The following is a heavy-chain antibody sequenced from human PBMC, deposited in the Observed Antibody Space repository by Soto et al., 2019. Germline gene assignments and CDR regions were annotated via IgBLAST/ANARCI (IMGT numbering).Heavy chain of an antibody. CDR2: IYYRGST. J-gene: IGHJ6*02. Sequence: QVQLQESGPGLVKPSQTLSLTCTVSGGSISSGGYYWSWIRQHPGKGLEWIGYIYYRGSTYYNPSLKSRVIISVDTSKNQFSLQLSSVTAADTAVYYCARGVTMVREQYYYYYGMDVWGQGTTVTVSS. CDR3: ARGVTMVREQYYYYYGMDV. D-gene: IGHD3-10*01. V-gene: IGHV4-31*03. CDR1: GGSISSGGYY.